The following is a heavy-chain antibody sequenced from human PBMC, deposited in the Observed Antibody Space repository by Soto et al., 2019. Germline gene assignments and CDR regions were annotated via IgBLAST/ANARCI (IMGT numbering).Heavy chain of an antibody. CDR1: GGSISSYY. J-gene: IGHJ6*02. CDR2: IYYSGST. Sequence: PSETLSLTCTVSGGSISSYYWSWIRQPPGKGLEWIGYIYYSGSTNYNPSLKSRVTISVDTSKNQFSLKLSSVTAADTAVYYCARHIGRGYYYYYYGMDVWGQGTTVTVSS. CDR3: ARHIGRGYYYYYYGMDV. V-gene: IGHV4-59*08. D-gene: IGHD1-26*01.